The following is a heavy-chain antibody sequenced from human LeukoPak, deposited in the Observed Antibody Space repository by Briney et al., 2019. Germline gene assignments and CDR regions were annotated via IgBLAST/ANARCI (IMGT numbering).Heavy chain of an antibody. CDR2: INHSGST. V-gene: IGHV4-34*01. CDR1: GGSFSGYY. D-gene: IGHD3-10*01. J-gene: IGHJ3*02. CDR3: SGSYIPAAFDI. Sequence: SETLSLTCAVYGGSFSGYYWSWIRQPPGKGLEWIGEINHSGSTNYNPSLKSRVTISVDTSKNQFSLKLSSVTAADTAVYYCSGSYIPAAFDIWGQGTMVTVSS.